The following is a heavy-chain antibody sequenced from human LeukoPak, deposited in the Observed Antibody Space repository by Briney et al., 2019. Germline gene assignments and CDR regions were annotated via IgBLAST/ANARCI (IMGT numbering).Heavy chain of an antibody. Sequence: PSETLSLTCTVSGGSFSSYYWSWIRQPPGKGLEWIGEIYHSGSTNYNPSLKSRVTVSVDKSKNQFSLKLSSVTAADTAVYYCARLGDSSAYDAFDYWGQGTLVTVSS. J-gene: IGHJ4*02. V-gene: IGHV4-59*12. CDR1: GGSFSSYY. CDR3: ARLGDSSAYDAFDY. CDR2: IYHSGST. D-gene: IGHD3-22*01.